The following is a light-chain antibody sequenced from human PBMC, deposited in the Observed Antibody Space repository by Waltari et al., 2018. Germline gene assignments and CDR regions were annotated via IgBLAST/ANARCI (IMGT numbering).Light chain of an antibody. CDR3: PQRGNWTPLT. J-gene: IGKJ4*01. V-gene: IGKV3-11*01. CDR1: QSVGNF. CDR2: DVS. Sequence: ELVLTQSPATLYLSPGERATLSCRASQSVGNFLAWYRPKPGQPPRLVIYDVSPRATDTPARFSGSGSGTDFTITISTLEPEDFAFYYCPQRGNWTPLTFGGGT.